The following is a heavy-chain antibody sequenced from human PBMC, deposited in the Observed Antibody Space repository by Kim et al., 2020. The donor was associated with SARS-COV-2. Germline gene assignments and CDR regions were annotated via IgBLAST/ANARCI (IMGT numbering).Heavy chain of an antibody. CDR2: IIPIFGTA. CDR1: GGTFSSYA. CDR3: ARGTGYSYGGSVKDAFDY. D-gene: IGHD5-18*01. Sequence: SVKVSCKASGGTFSSYAISWVRQAPGQGLEWMGGIIPIFGTANYAQKFQGRVTITADESTSTAYMELSSLRSEDTAVYYCARGTGYSYGGSVKDAFDYWGQGTLVTVSS. V-gene: IGHV1-69*13. J-gene: IGHJ4*02.